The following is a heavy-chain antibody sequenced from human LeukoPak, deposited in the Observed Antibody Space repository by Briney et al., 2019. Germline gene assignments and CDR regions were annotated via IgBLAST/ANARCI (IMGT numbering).Heavy chain of an antibody. CDR1: GYTFTAYY. J-gene: IGHJ4*02. V-gene: IGHV1-2*02. Sequence: GASVKVSCKAYGYTFTAYYMHWVRQAPGQGLEWMGWINPNSVGTNYAQKFQGRVTMTRDTSISTAYMELSRLRLDDTAVYYCARSHLRNFDWLYLFDYWGQGTLVTVSS. D-gene: IGHD3-9*01. CDR2: INPNSVGT. CDR3: ARSHLRNFDWLYLFDY.